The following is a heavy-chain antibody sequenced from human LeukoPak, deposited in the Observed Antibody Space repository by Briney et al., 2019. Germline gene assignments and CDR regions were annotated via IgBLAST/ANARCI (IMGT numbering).Heavy chain of an antibody. CDR3: ARHRGINWYEPLDF. J-gene: IGHJ4*02. D-gene: IGHD1-1*01. Sequence: SSETLSLTCTVSGGSISSYYWSWIRQPPGKGLEWIGYIYDDGSTNYNPSLRSRVTISVDTSKNEFSLRLSSVTAADTAMYYCARHRGINWYEPLDFWGQGTLVTLSS. V-gene: IGHV4-59*08. CDR2: IYDDGST. CDR1: GGSISSYY.